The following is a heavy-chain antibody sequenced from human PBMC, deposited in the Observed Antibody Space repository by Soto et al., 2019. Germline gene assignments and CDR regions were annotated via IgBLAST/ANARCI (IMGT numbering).Heavy chain of an antibody. D-gene: IGHD2-8*02. CDR2: IYSSGIT. Sequence: QLQLQESGPGLVKPSETLSLTCDVSGGFISSSAYYWGWIRQPPGKGLEWIGTIYSSGITYYNPSLQSRVTISVDTSKNQFSLKLNSVSAADTALYYCATHFCTGGPCYFDYWGQGVLVTVSS. CDR3: ATHFCTGGPCYFDY. V-gene: IGHV4-39*01. J-gene: IGHJ4*02. CDR1: GGFISSSAYY.